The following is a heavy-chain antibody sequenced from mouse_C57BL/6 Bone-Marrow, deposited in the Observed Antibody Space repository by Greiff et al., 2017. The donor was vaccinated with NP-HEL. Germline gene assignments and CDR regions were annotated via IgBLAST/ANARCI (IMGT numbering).Heavy chain of an antibody. CDR1: GYSFTGYY. CDR3: ARIYYSNLLWYFDV. D-gene: IGHD2-5*01. Sequence: VQLQQSGPELVKPGASVKISCKASGYSFTGYYMNWVKQSPEKSLEWIGEINPSTGGTTYNQKFKAKATLTVDKSSSTAYMQLKSLTSEDSAVYYCARIYYSNLLWYFDVWGTGTTVTVSS. CDR2: INPSTGGT. J-gene: IGHJ1*03. V-gene: IGHV1-42*01.